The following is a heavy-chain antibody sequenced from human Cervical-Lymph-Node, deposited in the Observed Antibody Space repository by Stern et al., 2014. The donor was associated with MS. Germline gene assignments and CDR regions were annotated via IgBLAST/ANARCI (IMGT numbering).Heavy chain of an antibody. J-gene: IGHJ3*01. CDR2: IYPGDSKT. CDR1: GYNFSTNW. V-gene: IGHV5-51*01. CDR3: LVHGFDV. D-gene: IGHD1-7*01. Sequence: MQLVQSGAEVIKPGEPLKISCKGSGYNFSTNWIGWVRQMPGKGLEWMGIIYPGDSKTRYSPSFQGQVTISADNSINTAYLQWSSLKASDTAMYYELVHGFDVWGQGTLVTVSS.